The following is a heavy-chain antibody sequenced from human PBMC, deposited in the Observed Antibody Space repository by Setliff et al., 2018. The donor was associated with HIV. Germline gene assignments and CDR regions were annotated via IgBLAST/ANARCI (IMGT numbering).Heavy chain of an antibody. Sequence: SETLSLTCAVYGASFSDYSWSWIRQPPGKGLEWIGEINHSGSTNYNPSLKTRVTISVDTSSQQLSLTLTSVTPADTAVYYCARLRAAGTVHYFDPWGQGTQVTVS. V-gene: IGHV4-34*01. CDR1: GASFSDYS. CDR2: INHSGST. J-gene: IGHJ5*02. D-gene: IGHD6-13*01. CDR3: ARLRAAGTVHYFDP.